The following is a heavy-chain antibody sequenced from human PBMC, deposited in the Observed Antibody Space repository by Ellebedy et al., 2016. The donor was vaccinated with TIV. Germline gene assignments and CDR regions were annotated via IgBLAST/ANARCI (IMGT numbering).Heavy chain of an antibody. Sequence: GESLQISXAASGFTFSSYGMHWVRQAPGKGLEWVAVIWYDGSNKYYADSVKGRFTISRDNSKNTLYLQMNSLRAEDTAVYYCAKGEDIVVVVAAIRTYYYYGMDVWGQGTTVTVSS. D-gene: IGHD2-15*01. CDR2: IWYDGSNK. J-gene: IGHJ6*02. CDR3: AKGEDIVVVVAAIRTYYYYGMDV. V-gene: IGHV3-33*06. CDR1: GFTFSSYG.